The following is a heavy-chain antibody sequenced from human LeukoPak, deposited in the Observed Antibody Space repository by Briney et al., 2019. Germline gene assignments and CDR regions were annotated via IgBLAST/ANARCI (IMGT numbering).Heavy chain of an antibody. CDR3: ARFFTAVDTFATYYYYYGIDV. V-gene: IGHV3-9*01. CDR1: GFTFDDYA. D-gene: IGHD3-16*01. CDR2: ISWNSGSI. J-gene: IGHJ6*04. Sequence: GGSLRLSCAASGFTFDDYAMHWVRQAPGKGLEWVSGISWNSGSIGYADSVKGRFTISRDNAKNSLYLQMNSLRAEDTAVYYCARFFTAVDTFATYYYYYGIDVWGKGTTVTVSS.